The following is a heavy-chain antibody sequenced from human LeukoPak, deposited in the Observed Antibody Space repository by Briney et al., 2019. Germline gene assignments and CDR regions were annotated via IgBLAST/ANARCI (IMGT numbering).Heavy chain of an antibody. CDR1: GFTFDDYG. CDR3: ARDGEVAVVEDSYYYYYMDV. D-gene: IGHD6-19*01. Sequence: GGSLRLSCAASGFTFDDYGMSWVRQAPGKGLEWVSGIKWNGGSTGYADSVKGRFTISRDNAKNSLYLEMNSLRAEDTALYYCARDGEVAVVEDSYYYYYMDVWGKGTTVTVSS. V-gene: IGHV3-20*04. CDR2: IKWNGGST. J-gene: IGHJ6*03.